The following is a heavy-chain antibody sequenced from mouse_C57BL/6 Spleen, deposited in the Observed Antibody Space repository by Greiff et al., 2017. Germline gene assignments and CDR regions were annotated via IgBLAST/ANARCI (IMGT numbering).Heavy chain of an antibody. Sequence: VQLQQSGAELVRPGTSVKVSCKASGYAFTNYLIEWVKQRPGQGLEWIGVINPGSGGTNYNEKFKGKATLTADKSSSTAYMQLSSLTSEDSAVYFCAREELYRYFDVWGTGTTVTVSS. V-gene: IGHV1-54*01. CDR1: GYAFTNYL. CDR3: AREELYRYFDV. CDR2: INPGSGGT. D-gene: IGHD1-1*01. J-gene: IGHJ1*03.